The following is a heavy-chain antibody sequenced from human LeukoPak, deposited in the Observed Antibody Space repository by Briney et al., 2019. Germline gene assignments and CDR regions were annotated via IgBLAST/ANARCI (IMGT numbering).Heavy chain of an antibody. CDR2: IYWSSSGT. Sequence: GGSLRLSRVVSGFNSEDHAMHWVRHAPGKGLEWVSGIYWSSSGTDYADSVKGRVTVSRDSAKNSLYLQMDRLTPEDTALYYCVKDINPGGADVWGQGTLVSVSS. V-gene: IGHV3-9*02. CDR3: VKDINPGGADV. CDR1: GFNSEDHA. D-gene: IGHD2-21*01. J-gene: IGHJ4*02.